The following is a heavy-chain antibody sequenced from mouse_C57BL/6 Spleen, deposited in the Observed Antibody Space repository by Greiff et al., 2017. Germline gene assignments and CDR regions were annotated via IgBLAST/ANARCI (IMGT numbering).Heavy chain of an antibody. CDR3: ARGGLGHYYAMDY. V-gene: IGHV5-17*01. CDR1: GFTFSDYG. J-gene: IGHJ4*01. Sequence: DVKLVESGGGLVKPGGSLKLSCAASGFTFSDYGMHWVRQAPEKGLEWVAYISSGSSTIYYADTVKGRFTISRDNAKNTLFLQMTSLRSEDTAMYYCARGGLGHYYAMDYWGQGTSVTVSS. CDR2: ISSGSSTI. D-gene: IGHD4-1*01.